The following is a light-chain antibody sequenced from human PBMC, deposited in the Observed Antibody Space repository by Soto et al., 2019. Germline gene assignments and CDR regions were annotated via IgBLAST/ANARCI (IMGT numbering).Light chain of an antibody. CDR2: DVS. J-gene: IGLJ1*01. CDR3: CSYTRSGTLI. V-gene: IGLV2-14*01. CDR1: SGDIGDYNY. Sequence: QSLLTQPAPVSGSPGQSITISCVGTSGDIGDYNYVSWYQQHPGKVPKVIIYDVSNRPSGVSYRFSGTKSGNTASLTVSGLQAEDEADYYCCSYTRSGTLIFGTGTKVTVL.